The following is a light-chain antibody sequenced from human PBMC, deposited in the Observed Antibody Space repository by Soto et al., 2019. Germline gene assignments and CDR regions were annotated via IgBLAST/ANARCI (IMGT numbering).Light chain of an antibody. CDR2: YNN. J-gene: IGLJ1*01. CDR1: DSNIGSNS. CDR3: AAWDASLSACV. Sequence: QSVLTQPPSASGTAGQGVTISCSGGDSNIGSNSVYWYQHLPRMAPKRLIYYNNQRPSGVPDRFSGSRSGTSASLVIVGLRSEDEAVYYCAAWDASLSACVFGNGTKVTVL. V-gene: IGLV1-47*02.